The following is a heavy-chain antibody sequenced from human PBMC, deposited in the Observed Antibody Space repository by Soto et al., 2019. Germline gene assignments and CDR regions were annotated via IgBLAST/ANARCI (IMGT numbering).Heavy chain of an antibody. D-gene: IGHD1-7*01. CDR1: GFPFTSYA. Sequence: EVQLLESGGGLVQPGGSLRLSCAASGFPFTSYALTWVRQAPGKGLEWVSTISNNGGATYYADSVKGRFTISRDDSKRTLSLQMDSLRGEDTAVYYCAKERTAERELRHFDYWGQGTLVTVSS. CDR2: ISNNGGAT. J-gene: IGHJ4*02. CDR3: AKERTAERELRHFDY. V-gene: IGHV3-23*01.